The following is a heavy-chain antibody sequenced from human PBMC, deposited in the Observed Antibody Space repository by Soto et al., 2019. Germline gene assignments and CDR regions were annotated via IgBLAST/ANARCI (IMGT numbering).Heavy chain of an antibody. CDR2: IYPGDSDT. D-gene: IGHD1-1*01. Sequence: GESLKISCKGSGYSLTSYWIGWARQMPGKGLEWMGIIYPGDSDTRYSPSFQGQVTISADKSISTAYLQWSSLKASDTAMYYCARNYYGTKQVSYYGMDVWGQGTTVTVSS. CDR3: ARNYYGTKQVSYYGMDV. V-gene: IGHV5-51*01. CDR1: GYSLTSYW. J-gene: IGHJ6*02.